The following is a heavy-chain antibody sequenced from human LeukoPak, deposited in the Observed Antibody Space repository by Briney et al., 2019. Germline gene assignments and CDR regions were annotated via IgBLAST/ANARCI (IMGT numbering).Heavy chain of an antibody. V-gene: IGHV3-33*01. CDR3: ASSTVTTRGVGDLDL. J-gene: IGHJ3*01. CDR1: GFIFSTYG. D-gene: IGHD4-17*01. CDR2: IWYDGSNE. Sequence: PGTSLRLSCEASGFIFSTYGMNWVRQAPGKGLEWVAIIWYDGSNEYYADSVKGRFSISRDNSKSTLYLEMNSLRADDTAIYYCASSTVTTRGVGDLDLWGHGTWVTVSS.